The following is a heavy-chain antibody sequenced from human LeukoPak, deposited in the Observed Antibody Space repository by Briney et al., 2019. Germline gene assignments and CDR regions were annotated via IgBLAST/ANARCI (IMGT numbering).Heavy chain of an antibody. V-gene: IGHV3-9*01. CDR3: AKGYYYDSSGYLGTLDY. Sequence: GGSLRPSCAASGFTFDDYAMHWVRQAPGKGLEWVSGISWNSGSIGYGDSVKGRFTISRDNAKNSLYLQMNSLRAEDTALYYCAKGYYYDSSGYLGTLDYRGQGTLVTVSS. D-gene: IGHD3-22*01. J-gene: IGHJ4*02. CDR1: GFTFDDYA. CDR2: ISWNSGSI.